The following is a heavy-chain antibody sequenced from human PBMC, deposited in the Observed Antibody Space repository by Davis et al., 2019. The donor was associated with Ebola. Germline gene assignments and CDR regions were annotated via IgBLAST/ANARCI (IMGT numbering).Heavy chain of an antibody. CDR2: IKDKADGETT. J-gene: IGHJ4*01. CDR1: GFTFSSYA. CDR3: TSDLFAVPPGISYFDY. V-gene: IGHV3-15*01. Sequence: GESLKISCVASGFTFSSYAMSWVRQAPGKGLEWIGRIKDKADGETTDYAEPVKGRFTISRDDSQNTLYPQMNSLKSEDTAVYSCTSDLFAVPPGISYFDYWGHGTLVTVSS. D-gene: IGHD2-2*01.